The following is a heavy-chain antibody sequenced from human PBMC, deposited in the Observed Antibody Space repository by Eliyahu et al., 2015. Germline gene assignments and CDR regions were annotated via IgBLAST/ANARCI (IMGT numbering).Heavy chain of an antibody. CDR3: ARDPGDRRSYWYFDF. V-gene: IGHV1-2*02. J-gene: IGHJ2*01. Sequence: QVQLVQSGAEXKKPGASVKVSCKXSGYTFXAYYIHWLRXAPGQGLEWMGFSNPKSGGXNFAQRFQGXVTVTRDTSITTAYMELNSLTSDDTAVYYCARDPGDRRSYWYFDFWGRGTLVVVSS. CDR1: GYTFXAYY. D-gene: IGHD7-27*01. CDR2: SNPKSGGX.